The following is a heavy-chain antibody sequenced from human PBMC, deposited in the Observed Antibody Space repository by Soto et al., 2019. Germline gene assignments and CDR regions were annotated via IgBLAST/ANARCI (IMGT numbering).Heavy chain of an antibody. V-gene: IGHV1-18*04. Sequence: QVQLVQSGAEVKKPGASVKVSCKASGYTFTIYGISWVRQAPGQGLEWMGWISGYNGNTDYAQNLQDRVTLTTDASTSSVYTELRSLRSDDTAVYYCARVDYYDSSWDYGYWGQGTLITVSS. CDR2: ISGYNGNT. D-gene: IGHD3-22*01. CDR1: GYTFTIYG. CDR3: ARVDYYDSSWDYGY. J-gene: IGHJ4*02.